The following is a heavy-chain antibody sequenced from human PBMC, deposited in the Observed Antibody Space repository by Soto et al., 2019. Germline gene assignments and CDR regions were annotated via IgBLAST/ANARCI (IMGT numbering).Heavy chain of an antibody. D-gene: IGHD2-8*01. J-gene: IGHJ2*01. Sequence: QVQLQESGPGLVKPSETLSLTCTVSGGSINSYYWSWIRQPPGKGLEWIGYIHYTGSTNYNPSLMSRVTISVDTSKNQFSLKLSSMTAADTAIYYCAREVRWSGYFDLWGRGTLVTVSS. CDR1: GGSINSYY. CDR3: AREVRWSGYFDL. CDR2: IHYTGST. V-gene: IGHV4-59*01.